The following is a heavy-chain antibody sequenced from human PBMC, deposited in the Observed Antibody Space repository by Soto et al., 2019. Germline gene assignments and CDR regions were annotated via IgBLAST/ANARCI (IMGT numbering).Heavy chain of an antibody. CDR3: ARHYCTNGVCHETNWFDP. CDR1: GGSISSYY. V-gene: IGHV4-59*08. CDR2: IYYSGST. D-gene: IGHD2-8*01. Sequence: SETLSLTCTVSGGSISSYYWSWIRQPPGKGLEWIGYIYYSGSTNYNPSLKSRVTISVDTSKNQFSLKLSSVTAADTAVYYCARHYCTNGVCHETNWFDPWGQGTLVTVSS. J-gene: IGHJ5*02.